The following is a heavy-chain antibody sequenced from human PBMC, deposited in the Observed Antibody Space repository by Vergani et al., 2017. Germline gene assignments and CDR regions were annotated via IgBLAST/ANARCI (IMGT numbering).Heavy chain of an antibody. D-gene: IGHD6-13*01. CDR3: ARDLAAAGRGHYYYYGMDV. J-gene: IGHJ6*02. Sequence: QVQLVESGGGVVQPGRSLRLSCAASGFTFSSYGMHWVRQAPGKGLERVAVIWYDGSNKYYADSGKCRFTISRDNSKNTLYLQMNSLRAEDTAVYYCARDLAAAGRGHYYYYGMDVWGQGTTVTVSS. CDR1: GFTFSSYG. CDR2: IWYDGSNK. V-gene: IGHV3-33*01.